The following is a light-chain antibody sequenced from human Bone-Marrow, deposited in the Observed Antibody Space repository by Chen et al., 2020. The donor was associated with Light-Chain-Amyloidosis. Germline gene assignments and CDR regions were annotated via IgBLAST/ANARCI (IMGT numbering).Light chain of an antibody. CDR1: KIGSRT. V-gene: IGLV3-21*02. Sequence: SYVLTQPPSVSVAPGQTATITCGGTKIGSRTVHWYQQKPGQAPVVVVYDDSARPSGVPERFSGSNSGNTATLTISRVDGGNEADYYCQVWDTSRDHPVFGGGTKVTVL. CDR2: DDS. CDR3: QVWDTSRDHPV. J-gene: IGLJ2*01.